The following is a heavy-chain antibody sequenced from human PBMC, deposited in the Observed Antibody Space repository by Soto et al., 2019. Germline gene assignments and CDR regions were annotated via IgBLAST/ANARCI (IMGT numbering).Heavy chain of an antibody. CDR3: AMELGSGSYFDY. V-gene: IGHV1-69*01. CDR2: IIPIFGTA. Sequence: QVQLVQAGAEVKKPGSSVKVSCKASGGTFSSYAISWVRQAPVQGLEWMGGIIPIFGTANYAQKFQGRVTITAEESMSTAYMELSSRRSEDTAVYYCAMELGSGSYFDYWGPGTLVTVSS. J-gene: IGHJ4*02. CDR1: GGTFSSYA. D-gene: IGHD3-10*01.